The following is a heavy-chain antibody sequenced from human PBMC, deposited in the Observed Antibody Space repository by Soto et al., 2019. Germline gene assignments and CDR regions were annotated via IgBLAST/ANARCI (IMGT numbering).Heavy chain of an antibody. J-gene: IGHJ4*02. CDR2: VSHDGRNT. Sequence: VQLVESGGGVVQPGMSLRLSCAASGFTFSDYAMHWVRQAPGKGLEWVAVVSHDGRNTHYADSVKGRFTISRDSSKTLVSLEMTSLRAEDTAVYYCAKGGRQWLVTSDFNYWGQGALVTVSS. CDR3: AKGGRQWLVTSDFNY. CDR1: GFTFSDYA. V-gene: IGHV3-30*18. D-gene: IGHD6-19*01.